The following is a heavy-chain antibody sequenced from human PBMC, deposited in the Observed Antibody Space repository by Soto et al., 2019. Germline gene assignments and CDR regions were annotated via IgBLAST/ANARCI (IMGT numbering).Heavy chain of an antibody. CDR2: INPNSGGT. J-gene: IGHJ5*02. CDR1: GDTFTGYY. D-gene: IGHD4-4*01. CDR3: ARAYTTYSNYWFDP. V-gene: IGHV1-2*04. Sequence: ASVKASCKASGDTFTGYYMHWVRQAPGQGLEWMGWINPNSGGTNYAQKFQGWVTMTRDTSISTAYMELSRLRSDDTAVYYCARAYTTYSNYWFDPWGQGTLVTSPQ.